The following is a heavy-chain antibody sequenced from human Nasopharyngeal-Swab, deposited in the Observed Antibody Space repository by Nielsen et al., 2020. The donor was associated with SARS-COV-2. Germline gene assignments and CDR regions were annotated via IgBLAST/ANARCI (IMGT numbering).Heavy chain of an antibody. CDR2: ICYSGST. J-gene: IGHJ6*03. Sequence: CQAPGNGLAWVGYICYSGSTNDNPSLKSRVTISADTPKNQISLKLSSATVADTAVYYCAGSEGGEARPESGGYSSSWYEDGYYYYYYYMDVWGKGTTVTVSS. D-gene: IGHD6-13*01. CDR3: AGSEGGEARPESGGYSSSWYEDGYYYYYYYMDV. V-gene: IGHV4-59*01.